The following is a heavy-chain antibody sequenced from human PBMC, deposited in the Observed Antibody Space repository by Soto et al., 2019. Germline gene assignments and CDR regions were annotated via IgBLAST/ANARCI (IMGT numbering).Heavy chain of an antibody. CDR1: GYTFTSYG. CDR3: ARFSGGSYNTYYFYYGMDV. V-gene: IGHV1-18*01. D-gene: IGHD2-15*01. Sequence: QVQLVQSGAEVKKPGASVKVSCKASGYTFTSYGISWVRQAPGQGLDWMGWISAYNGNIKYAQDLQGRVTMTTDTSTSTAYMELRSLRSDDTAVYYCARFSGGSYNTYYFYYGMDVWGQGTTVTVSS. CDR2: ISAYNGNI. J-gene: IGHJ6*02.